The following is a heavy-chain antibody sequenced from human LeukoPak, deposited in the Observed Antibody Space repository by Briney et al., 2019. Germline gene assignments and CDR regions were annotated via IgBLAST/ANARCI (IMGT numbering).Heavy chain of an antibody. CDR3: ARGRELLFVDY. J-gene: IGHJ4*02. CDR1: GGSISSSNW. D-gene: IGHD1-26*01. CDR2: IYYSGST. Sequence: SGTLSLTCAVSGGSISSSNWWSWVRQPPGKGLEWIGYIYYSGSTNYNPSLKSRVTISVDTSKNQFSLKLSSVTAADTAVYYCARGRELLFVDYWGQGTLVTVSS. V-gene: IGHV4-4*02.